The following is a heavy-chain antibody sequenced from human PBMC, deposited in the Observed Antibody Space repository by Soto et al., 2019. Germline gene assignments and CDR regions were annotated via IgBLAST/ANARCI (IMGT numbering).Heavy chain of an antibody. CDR1: GYTFTNYA. CDR2: INAGNGNT. Sequence: EASVKVSCKASGYTFTNYAIHWVRQAPGQRLEWMGWINAGNGNTKYSQKFQGRVTITRDTSASTAYMELSSLRSEDTAVYYCARAPGAAIDYWGQGTLVTVSS. V-gene: IGHV1-3*01. J-gene: IGHJ4*02. CDR3: ARAPGAAIDY.